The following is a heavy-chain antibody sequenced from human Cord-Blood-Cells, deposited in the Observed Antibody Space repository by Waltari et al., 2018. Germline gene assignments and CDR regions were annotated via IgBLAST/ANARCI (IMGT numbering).Heavy chain of an antibody. D-gene: IGHD7-27*01. V-gene: IGHV3-30*18. J-gene: IGHJ4*02. CDR2: ISYDGSNK. CDR3: AKESELGWYFDY. CDR1: GFTFSSYG. Sequence: QVQLVESGGGVVQPGRSLRLSCAASGFTFSSYGMHWVRQAPGKGLEWVAVISYDGSNKYYADSVKGRFTISRDNSKNTLYLQMNSLRAEDTAVYYCAKESELGWYFDYWGQGTLVTVSS.